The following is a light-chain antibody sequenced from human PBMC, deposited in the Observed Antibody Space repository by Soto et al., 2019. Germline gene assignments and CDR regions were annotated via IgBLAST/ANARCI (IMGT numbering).Light chain of an antibody. CDR3: SSYKFSTTLRV. CDR2: EVT. J-gene: IGLJ7*01. V-gene: IGLV2-14*01. Sequence: QSALTQPASVSGSRGQSITLSCAGTTNDIGSYNYVSWFQQHPGEAPKLIIFEVTHRPSGISTRFSGSKSGNTASLTISDLQAEDEALYYCSSYKFSTTLRVFGGGTQLTVL. CDR1: TNDIGSYNY.